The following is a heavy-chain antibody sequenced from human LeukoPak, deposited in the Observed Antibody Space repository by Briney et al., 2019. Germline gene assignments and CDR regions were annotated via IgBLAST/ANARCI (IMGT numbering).Heavy chain of an antibody. V-gene: IGHV4-31*02. CDR1: GFTFSSY. Sequence: LRLSCAASGFTFSSYWSWIRQHPGKGLEWIGHIYYSGSTYYNPSLKSRVTISVDTSKNQFSLKLSSVTAADTAVYYCARDLKGYEILTGYYAYGMDVWGQGTTVTVSS. J-gene: IGHJ6*02. CDR3: ARDLKGYEILTGYYAYGMDV. CDR2: IYYSGST. D-gene: IGHD3-9*01.